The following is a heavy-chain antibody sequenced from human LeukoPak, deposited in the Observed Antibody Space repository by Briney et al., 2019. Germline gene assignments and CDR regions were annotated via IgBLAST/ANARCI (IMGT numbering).Heavy chain of an antibody. Sequence: SGTLSLTCAVSGGSICGYYGSWIRHPPGKGLEWIGYIYYSGSTKYTSSLKSRVTISVDTSKNQFSLKLSSVTAADTAVYYCARHGYSSGWWYFDYWGQGTLVTVSS. D-gene: IGHD6-19*01. J-gene: IGHJ4*02. CDR1: GGSICGYY. CDR2: IYYSGST. CDR3: ARHGYSSGWWYFDY. V-gene: IGHV4-59*08.